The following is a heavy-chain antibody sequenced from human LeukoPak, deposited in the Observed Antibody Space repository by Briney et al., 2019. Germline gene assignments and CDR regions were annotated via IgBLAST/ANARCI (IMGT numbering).Heavy chain of an antibody. D-gene: IGHD1-1*01. CDR3: ARPSHRIRTFHY. J-gene: IGHJ4*02. CDR2: MNPNSGNT. V-gene: IGHV1-8*01. Sequence: ASVKVSCKASGYTFTSCDINWLRQATGQGLEWMGWMNPNSGNTGYAQKFQGRVTMTRNTSISTAYMELSSLRSEDTAVYYCARPSHRIRTFHYWGQGTLVTVSS. CDR1: GYTFTSCD.